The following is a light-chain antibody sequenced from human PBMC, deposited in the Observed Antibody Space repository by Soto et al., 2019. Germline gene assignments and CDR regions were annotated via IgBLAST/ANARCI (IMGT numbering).Light chain of an antibody. V-gene: IGLV2-23*01. CDR2: EGS. J-gene: IGLJ2*01. Sequence: QSALTQPASVSGSPGQSITISCTGTSSDVGSHKLVSWYQKYPGKAPKRMIYEGSKRPSGISNRFSGSKSGNTASLTISGIQADDEADYYCCSFAPSSTSVVFGGGTKLTVL. CDR1: SSDVGSHKL. CDR3: CSFAPSSTSVV.